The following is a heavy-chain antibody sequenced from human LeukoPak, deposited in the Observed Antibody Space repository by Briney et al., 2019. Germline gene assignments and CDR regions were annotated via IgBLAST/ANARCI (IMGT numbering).Heavy chain of an antibody. D-gene: IGHD2-15*01. V-gene: IGHV1-2*02. CDR1: GYTFTGYY. J-gene: IGHJ1*01. Sequence: ASVKVSCKASGYTFTGYYMHWVRQVPGQGLEWMGWINPNSGGTNYAQKFQGRVTMTRDTSISTAYMELSRLRSDDTAVYYCARGRRYCSGGSCPEYFQHWGQGTLVTVSS. CDR2: INPNSGGT. CDR3: ARGRRYCSGGSCPEYFQH.